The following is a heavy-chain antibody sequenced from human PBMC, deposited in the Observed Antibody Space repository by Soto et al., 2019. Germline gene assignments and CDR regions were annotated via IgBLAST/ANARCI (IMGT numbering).Heavy chain of an antibody. CDR2: ISSSSSYI. CDR3: APQDGYKRN. Sequence: WGSLRLSCAASGFTFSSYSMNWVRQAPGKGLEWVSSISSSSSYIYYADSVKGRLTISRDNAKNSLYLQMNSLRAEDTAVYYRAPQDGYKRNCGQGTLVTVSS. J-gene: IGHJ4*02. V-gene: IGHV3-21*01. D-gene: IGHD5-12*01. CDR1: GFTFSSYS.